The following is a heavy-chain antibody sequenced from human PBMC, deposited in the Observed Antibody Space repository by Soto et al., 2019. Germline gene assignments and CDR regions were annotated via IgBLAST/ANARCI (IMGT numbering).Heavy chain of an antibody. J-gene: IGHJ6*02. D-gene: IGHD3-9*01. V-gene: IGHV4-61*01. CDR3: ARVNYDILTGPNGYGMDV. CDR2: IYYSGST. CDR1: GGSVSSGSYY. Sequence: PSETLSLTCTVSGGSVSSGSYYWSWIRQPPGKGLEWIGNIYYSGSTNYNPSLKSRVTISVDTSKNQFSLKLSSVTAADTAVYYCARVNYDILTGPNGYGMDVWGQGTTVTVSS.